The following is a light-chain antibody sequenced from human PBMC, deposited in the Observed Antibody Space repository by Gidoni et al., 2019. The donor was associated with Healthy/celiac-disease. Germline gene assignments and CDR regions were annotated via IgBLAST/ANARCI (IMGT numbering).Light chain of an antibody. J-gene: IGKJ4*01. Sequence: DIQMTKSPSSLSASVGDRVTITCRASQSISSYLNWYQQKPGKAPKLLIYAASSLQSGVPSRFSGSGSGTDFTLTISSLQPEDFATCYWQQSYSTPPTFXGXTKVEIK. CDR3: QQSYSTPPT. CDR1: QSISSY. V-gene: IGKV1-39*01. CDR2: AAS.